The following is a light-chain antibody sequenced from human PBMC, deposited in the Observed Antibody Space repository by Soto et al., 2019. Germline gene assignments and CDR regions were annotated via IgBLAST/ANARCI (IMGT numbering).Light chain of an antibody. CDR2: DVS. Sequence: QSALTQPASVSGSPGQSITISCTGTSSDVGGYNYVSWYQQHPGKAPKLIIYDVSARPSGVSNRFSGSKSCTTASLTISGLQDEDEADCYCSSYTSGGTLVFGTGTKLTVL. J-gene: IGLJ1*01. CDR1: SSDVGGYNY. CDR3: SSYTSGGTLV. V-gene: IGLV2-14*01.